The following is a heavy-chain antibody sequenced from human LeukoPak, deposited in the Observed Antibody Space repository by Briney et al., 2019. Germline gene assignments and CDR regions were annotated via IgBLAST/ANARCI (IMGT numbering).Heavy chain of an antibody. Sequence: GGSLRLSCAASGFTFSSYAMSWVRQAPGKGLEWVSAISGSGGSTYYADSVKGRFTISRDNSKNTLYLQMNSLRAEDTAVYYCAKTLGYSSGWFQPLYFDYWGQGTLVTVSS. V-gene: IGHV3-23*01. CDR1: GFTFSSYA. D-gene: IGHD6-19*01. CDR2: ISGSGGST. J-gene: IGHJ4*02. CDR3: AKTLGYSSGWFQPLYFDY.